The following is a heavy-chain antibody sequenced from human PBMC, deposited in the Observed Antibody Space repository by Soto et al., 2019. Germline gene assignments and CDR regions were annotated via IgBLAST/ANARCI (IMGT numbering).Heavy chain of an antibody. D-gene: IGHD5-18*01. V-gene: IGHV3-48*02. J-gene: IGHJ6*02. CDR2: ISSSSSPI. CDR1: GFTFSTYS. Sequence: GGSLRLSCAASGFTFSTYSMNWVRQAPGKGLEWVSHISSSSSPIYYADSVKGRFTISRDNAKNSLYLQMNSLRDEDTAVYYCARVLGYSYGYGDVWGQGTTVTVSS. CDR3: ARVLGYSYGYGDV.